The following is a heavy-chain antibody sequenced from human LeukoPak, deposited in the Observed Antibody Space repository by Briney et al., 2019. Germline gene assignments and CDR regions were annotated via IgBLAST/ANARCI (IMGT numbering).Heavy chain of an antibody. Sequence: SETLSLTCTVSGGSISSYYWSWIRQPPGKGLEWIGYIYYSGSTNYNPSLKSRVTISVDTSKNQFSLKLSSVTAADTAVYYCARLYSSSWEDAIDIWGQGTMVTVSS. CDR1: GGSISSYY. V-gene: IGHV4-59*08. CDR3: ARLYSSSWEDAIDI. CDR2: IYYSGST. D-gene: IGHD6-13*01. J-gene: IGHJ3*02.